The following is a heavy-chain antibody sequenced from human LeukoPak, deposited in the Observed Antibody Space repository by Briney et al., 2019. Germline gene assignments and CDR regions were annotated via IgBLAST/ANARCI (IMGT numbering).Heavy chain of an antibody. J-gene: IGHJ3*02. CDR1: GGTFSSYA. Sequence: ASVKVSCKASGGTFSSYAISWVRQAPGQGLEWMGGIIPIFGTANYAQKFRGRVTITADESTSTAYMELSSLRSEDTAVYYCASWGIVVVPAVNGAFDIWGQGTMVTVSS. D-gene: IGHD2-2*01. V-gene: IGHV1-69*13. CDR3: ASWGIVVVPAVNGAFDI. CDR2: IIPIFGTA.